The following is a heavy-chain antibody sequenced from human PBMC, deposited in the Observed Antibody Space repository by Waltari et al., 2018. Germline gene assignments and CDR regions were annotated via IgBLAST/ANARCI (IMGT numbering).Heavy chain of an antibody. D-gene: IGHD2-8*01. J-gene: IGHJ4*02. CDR3: AREDNGGPDY. Sequence: EVQLVESGGGLVQPGGSLRLSCAASGFTFSSYSMNWVRQAPGKGLEWVSYISSSSSTIYYADSVKGRFTISRDNAKNSLYLQMNSLRAEDTAVYYCAREDNGGPDYWGQGTLVTVSS. CDR1: GFTFSSYS. CDR2: ISSSSSTI. V-gene: IGHV3-48*04.